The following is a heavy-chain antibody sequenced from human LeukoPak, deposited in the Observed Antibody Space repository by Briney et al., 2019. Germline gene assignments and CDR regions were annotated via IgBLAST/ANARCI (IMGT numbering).Heavy chain of an antibody. CDR3: AREGSTSGTNWFDP. CDR1: DYSITSDYY. J-gene: IGHJ5*02. CDR2: IYHSGST. V-gene: IGHV4-38-2*02. Sequence: SETLSLTCAVSDYSITSDYYXXXXXXXPXXXXXXXGSIYHSGSTYYNXSXXSRXXXSVDTSKNQFSLKLTSVTAADTAVYYCAREGSTSGTNWFDPWGQGTLVTVSS. D-gene: IGHD3-10*01.